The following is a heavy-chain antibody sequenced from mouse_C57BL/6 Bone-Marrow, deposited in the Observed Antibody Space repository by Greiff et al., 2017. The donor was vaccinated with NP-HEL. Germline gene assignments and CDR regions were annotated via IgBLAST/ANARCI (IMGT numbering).Heavy chain of an antibody. J-gene: IGHJ2*01. Sequence: LQQPGAELVKPGASVKMSCKASGYTFTSYWITWVKQRPGQGLEWIGDIYPGSGSTNYNEKFKSKATLTVDTSSSTAYMQLSSLTSEDSAVYYCARAGSTTVVAGDYWGQGTTLTVSS. CDR2: IYPGSGST. D-gene: IGHD1-1*01. CDR3: ARAGSTTVVAGDY. V-gene: IGHV1-55*01. CDR1: GYTFTSYW.